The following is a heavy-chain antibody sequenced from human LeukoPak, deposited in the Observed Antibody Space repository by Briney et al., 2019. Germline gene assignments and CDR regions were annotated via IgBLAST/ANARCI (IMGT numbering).Heavy chain of an antibody. J-gene: IGHJ6*02. CDR1: GFTFSDYY. CDR2: ISNSGSTI. V-gene: IGHV3-11*01. Sequence: GGSLRLSCAASGFTFSDYYMSWIRQAPGKGLEWVSYISNSGSTIYYADSVKGRFTISRDNAKNSLYLQMNSLRAEDTAVYYCASYCSSSSCYGYYYAMDAWGQGTTVTVSS. D-gene: IGHD2-15*01. CDR3: ASYCSSSSCYGYYYAMDA.